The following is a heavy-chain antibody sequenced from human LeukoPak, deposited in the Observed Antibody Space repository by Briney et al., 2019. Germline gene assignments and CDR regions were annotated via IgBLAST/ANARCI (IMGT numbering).Heavy chain of an antibody. CDR1: GFTFSDHY. J-gene: IGHJ4*02. V-gene: IGHV3-33*08. D-gene: IGHD6-13*01. CDR3: ARDTGSSSWYADYFDY. Sequence: GGSLRLSCAASGFTFSDHYMHWVRQAPGKGLEWVAVIWYDGSNKYYADSVKGRFTISRDNSKNTLYLQMNSLRAEDTAVYYCARDTGSSSWYADYFDYWGQGTLVTVSS. CDR2: IWYDGSNK.